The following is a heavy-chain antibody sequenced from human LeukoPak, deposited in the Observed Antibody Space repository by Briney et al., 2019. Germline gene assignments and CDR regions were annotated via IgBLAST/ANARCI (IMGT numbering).Heavy chain of an antibody. Sequence: SETLSLTCTVSGGSISTYYWSWIRQPPGKGLEWIAYIDYSASTNYNPSLKSRVTISVDTSKNQFSLKLSSVTAADTALYYCAREHSYGSGSYYIDYWGQGTLVTVSS. CDR3: AREHSYGSGSYYIDY. CDR2: IDYSAST. J-gene: IGHJ4*02. V-gene: IGHV4-59*01. D-gene: IGHD3-10*01. CDR1: GGSISTYY.